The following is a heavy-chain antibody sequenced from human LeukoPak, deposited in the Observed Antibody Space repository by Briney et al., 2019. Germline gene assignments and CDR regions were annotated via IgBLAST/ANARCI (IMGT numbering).Heavy chain of an antibody. CDR2: IYSGGYT. D-gene: IGHD6-13*01. Sequence: GGTLRLSCAASWFTVNNNYMSWAREATGRGQEWFSVIYSGGYTYYAGSVKGRFTIARDNSKNPLYLQMNSLRADDTAVYYCASAIGSVWYEFDYWGEGTLVTVSS. J-gene: IGHJ4*02. CDR3: ASAIGSVWYEFDY. V-gene: IGHV3-53*01. CDR1: WFTVNNNY.